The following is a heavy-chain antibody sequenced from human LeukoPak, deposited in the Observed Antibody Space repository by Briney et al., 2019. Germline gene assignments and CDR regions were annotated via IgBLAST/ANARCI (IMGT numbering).Heavy chain of an antibody. CDR2: INTDGSVT. Sequence: GGSLRLSCAASGFTFRSYWMYWVRQAPGKGLVWVSRINTDGSVTTYADSVKGRFTISRDNAKSSLYLQMNSLRDEDTAVYYCARVAEIQLWLRSAFDYWGQGTLVTVSS. J-gene: IGHJ4*02. D-gene: IGHD5-18*01. CDR3: ARVAEIQLWLRSAFDY. V-gene: IGHV3-74*01. CDR1: GFTFRSYW.